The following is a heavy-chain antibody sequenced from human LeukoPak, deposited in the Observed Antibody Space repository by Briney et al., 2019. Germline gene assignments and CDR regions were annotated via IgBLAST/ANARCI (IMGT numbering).Heavy chain of an antibody. CDR1: GGSFSGYY. CDR3: ARRITMIAGWFDP. J-gene: IGHJ5*02. D-gene: IGHD3-22*01. Sequence: SETLSLTCAVYGGSFSGYYWSWIRQPPGKGLEWIGEINHSGSTNYNPSLKSRVTISVDTSKNQFSLKLSSVTAADTAVYYCARRITMIAGWFDPWGQGTLVTVSS. V-gene: IGHV4-34*01. CDR2: INHSGST.